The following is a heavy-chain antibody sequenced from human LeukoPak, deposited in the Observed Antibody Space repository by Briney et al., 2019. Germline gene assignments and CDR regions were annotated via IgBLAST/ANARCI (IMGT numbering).Heavy chain of an antibody. D-gene: IGHD2-15*01. CDR1: GGSISSSSYY. V-gene: IGHV4-39*01. J-gene: IGHJ4*02. CDR2: IYYSGST. CDR3: ARHEGYCSGGRCYPFFDY. Sequence: SETLSLTCTVSGGSISSSSYYWGWIRQPPGKGLEWIGSIYYSGSTYYNPSLKSRVTISVDTAKNQHSLKFSSVIAADTAVYYCARHEGYCSGGRCYPFFDYWGQGTLVTVSS.